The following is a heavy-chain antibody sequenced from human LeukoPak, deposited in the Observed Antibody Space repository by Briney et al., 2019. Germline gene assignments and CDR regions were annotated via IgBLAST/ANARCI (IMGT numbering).Heavy chain of an antibody. J-gene: IGHJ4*02. CDR2: INPNSGGT. D-gene: IGHD3-22*01. CDR3: VRFEVYGSSGYSSFDY. Sequence: ASVKVSCKASGYTFTGYYMHWVRQAPGQGLEWMGRINPNSGGTNYAQKFQGRVTMTRDTSISTAYMELSRLRSDDTAVYYCVRFEVYGSSGYSSFDYWGQGTLVTVSS. V-gene: IGHV1-2*06. CDR1: GYTFTGYY.